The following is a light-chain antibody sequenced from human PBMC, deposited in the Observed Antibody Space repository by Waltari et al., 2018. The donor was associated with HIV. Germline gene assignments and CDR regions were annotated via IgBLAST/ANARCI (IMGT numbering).Light chain of an antibody. Sequence: QSVLTQPPSASGTPGQRVTISCSGSSSNIGGNSVNWYQQLPGTAPKLLIYNNNERPSGVPDRFSGSRSGTSASLAISGLQSEDEADYYCAAWDDSLSGRVFGGGTKLTVL. CDR1: SSNIGGNS. CDR3: AAWDDSLSGRV. V-gene: IGLV1-44*01. J-gene: IGLJ2*01. CDR2: NNN.